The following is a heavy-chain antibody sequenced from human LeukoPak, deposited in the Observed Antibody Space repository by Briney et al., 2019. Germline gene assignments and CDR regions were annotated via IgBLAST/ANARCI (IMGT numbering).Heavy chain of an antibody. J-gene: IGHJ4*02. CDR1: GGSISSSNW. CDR2: IYHSGST. Sequence: PSQTLSLTCAVSGGSISSSNWWSWVRQPPGKGLEWIGEIYHSGSTNYNPSLKSRVTISVDKSKNQFSLKLSSVTAADTAVYYCARSWTGKQYGSGSYNGPRFDYWGQGTLVTVSS. D-gene: IGHD3-10*01. CDR3: ARSWTGKQYGSGSYNGPRFDY. V-gene: IGHV4-4*02.